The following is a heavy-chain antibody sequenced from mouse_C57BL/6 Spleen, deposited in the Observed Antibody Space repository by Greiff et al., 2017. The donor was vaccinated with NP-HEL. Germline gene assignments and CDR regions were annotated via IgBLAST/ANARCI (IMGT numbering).Heavy chain of an antibody. CDR1: GFTFSSYA. J-gene: IGHJ4*01. D-gene: IGHD2-5*01. Sequence: EVKVVESGEGLVKPGGSLKLSCAASGFTFSSYAMSWVRQTPEKRLEWVAYISSGGDYIYYADTVKGRFTISRDNARNTLYLQMSSLKSEDTAMYYCTRDMSSIVTTRDYYAMDYWGQGTSVTVSS. CDR2: ISSGGDYI. V-gene: IGHV5-9-1*02. CDR3: TRDMSSIVTTRDYYAMDY.